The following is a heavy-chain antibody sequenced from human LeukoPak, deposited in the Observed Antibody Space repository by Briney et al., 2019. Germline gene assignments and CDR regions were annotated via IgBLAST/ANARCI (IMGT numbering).Heavy chain of an antibody. CDR2: ISAYNGNT. J-gene: IGHJ4*02. Sequence: GASVKVSCKASGYTFTSYGISWVRQAPGQGLEWMGWISAYNGNTNYAQKLQGRVTMTTDTSTSTAYMELRSLRSDDTAVYYCAGDIIVVVPAALKEYYFDYWGQGTLVTVSS. V-gene: IGHV1-18*01. CDR1: GYTFTSYG. D-gene: IGHD2-2*01. CDR3: AGDIIVVVPAALKEYYFDY.